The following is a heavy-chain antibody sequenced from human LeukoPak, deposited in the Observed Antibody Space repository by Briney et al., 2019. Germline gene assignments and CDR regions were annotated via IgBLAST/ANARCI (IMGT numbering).Heavy chain of an antibody. CDR3: APDRRDGYNMS. J-gene: IGHJ4*02. D-gene: IGHD5-24*01. CDR2: IYYSGST. Sequence: SETLSLTCTVSGGSISSGGYYWSWIRQHPGKGLEWIGYIYYSGSTYYNPTLKSRVTISVDTSKNQFSLKLSSVTAADTAVYYCAPDRRDGYNMSWGQGTLVTVSS. V-gene: IGHV4-31*03. CDR1: GGSISSGGYY.